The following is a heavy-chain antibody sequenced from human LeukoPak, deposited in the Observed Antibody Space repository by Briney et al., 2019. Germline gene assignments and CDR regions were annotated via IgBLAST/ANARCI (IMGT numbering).Heavy chain of an antibody. CDR2: IYHSGST. J-gene: IGHJ6*03. CDR1: GYSISSGYY. V-gene: IGHV4-38-2*02. D-gene: IGHD6-13*01. CDR3: ARTLVRRGYSTITHYYYYYMDV. Sequence: SETLSLTCTVSGYSISSGYYWGWIRQPPGKGLEWIGSIYHSGSTYYNPSLKSRVTISVDTSKNQFSLKLSSVTAADTAVYYCARTLVRRGYSTITHYYYYYMDVWGKGTTVTVSS.